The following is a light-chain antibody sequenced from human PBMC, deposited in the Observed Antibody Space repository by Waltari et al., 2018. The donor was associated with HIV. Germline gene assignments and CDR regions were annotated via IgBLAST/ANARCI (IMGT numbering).Light chain of an antibody. CDR3: AVWDVSLNGRV. CDR2: RNY. CDR1: SSNIGSNH. Sequence: QSVLSQPPSASGTPGQRVTFSCSGSSSNIGSNHVYWYQQFPGTAPKLLIYRNYQRPSGVPDRFSGSTSGTSASLAISGLRSEDEADYYCAVWDVSLNGRVFGGGTKLTVL. V-gene: IGLV1-47*01. J-gene: IGLJ3*02.